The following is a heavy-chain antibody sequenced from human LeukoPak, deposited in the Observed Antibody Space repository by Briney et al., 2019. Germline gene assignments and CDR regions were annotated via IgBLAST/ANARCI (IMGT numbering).Heavy chain of an antibody. CDR1: GFSFSTYS. D-gene: IGHD2-2*01. V-gene: IGHV3-21*01. CDR2: ISSSSAHI. Sequence: GGSLRLSCAASGFSFSTYSMNWVRQAPGKGLEWVSSISSSSAHIFYADSVKGRFSISRDNAKNSLYLQMNSLRVEDTAVYYCTSRDCTTTNCYSFDIWGQGTMVTVSS. J-gene: IGHJ3*02. CDR3: TSRDCTTTNCYSFDI.